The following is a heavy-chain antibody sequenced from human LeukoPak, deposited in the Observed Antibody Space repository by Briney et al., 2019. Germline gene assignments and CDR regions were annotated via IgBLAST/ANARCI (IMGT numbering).Heavy chain of an antibody. D-gene: IGHD1-26*01. Sequence: SETLSLTCTVSGGSISSYYWSWIRQPAGKGLEGIGRIYTSGSTNYNPSLKSRVTMSVDTSKNQFSLKLSSVTAADTAVYYCARGIGGSYPKEYYFDYWGQGTLVTVSS. CDR2: IYTSGST. CDR3: ARGIGGSYPKEYYFDY. J-gene: IGHJ4*02. CDR1: GGSISSYY. V-gene: IGHV4-4*07.